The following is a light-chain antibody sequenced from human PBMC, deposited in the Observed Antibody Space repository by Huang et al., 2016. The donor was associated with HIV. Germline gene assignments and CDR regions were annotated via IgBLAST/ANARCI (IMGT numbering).Light chain of an antibody. V-gene: IGKV4-1*01. J-gene: IGKJ1*01. Sequence: DIVMTQSPDSLAVSLGERATINCKSSQSLLYSSNNKHYLAWYQQKPVQPPKLLIYWASTRDSGVPYRFSGSGSDTDFTLTISSLQAEDVAVYYCHQYYATGTFGQGTKVEI. CDR1: QSLLYSSNNKHY. CDR2: WAS. CDR3: HQYYATGT.